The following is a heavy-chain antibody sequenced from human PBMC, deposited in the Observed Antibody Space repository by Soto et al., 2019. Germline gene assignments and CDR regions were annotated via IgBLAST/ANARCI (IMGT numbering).Heavy chain of an antibody. Sequence: PGGSLRLSCAASGFTFSNYAMTWVRQAPGKGLEWVSAISGSGGSTYYADSVKGRFTISRDNFKSTVYLELNNLSAEDTAVYHCAKNQGVELVPLATVDWFDPWGQGSVVTVSS. CDR3: AKNQGVELVPLATVDWFDP. V-gene: IGHV3-23*01. CDR2: ISGSGGST. D-gene: IGHD1-26*01. CDR1: GFTFSNYA. J-gene: IGHJ5*02.